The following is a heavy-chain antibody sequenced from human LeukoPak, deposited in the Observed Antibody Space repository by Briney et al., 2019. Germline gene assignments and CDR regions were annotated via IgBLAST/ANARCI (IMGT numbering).Heavy chain of an antibody. CDR3: ARVVPAAMLKDAFDI. CDR2: IYYSGST. D-gene: IGHD2-2*01. Sequence: PSETLSLTCAVYGGSFSGYYWSWIRQPPGKGLEWIGYIYYSGSTNYNPSLKSRVTISVDTSKNQFSLKLSSVTAADTAVYYCARVVPAAMLKDAFDIWGQGTMVTVSS. V-gene: IGHV4-59*12. CDR1: GGSFSGYY. J-gene: IGHJ3*02.